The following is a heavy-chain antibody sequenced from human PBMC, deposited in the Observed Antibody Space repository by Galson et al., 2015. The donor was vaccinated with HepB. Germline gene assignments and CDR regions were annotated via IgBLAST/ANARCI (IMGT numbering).Heavy chain of an antibody. V-gene: IGHV4-30-4*01. CDR2: IYYSGFT. Sequence: TLSLTCTVSGGSISSDDYYWSWIRQPPGKGLEWIGYIYYSGFTYYNPSLKSRVTISVDTSKNQFSLKLSSVTAADTAVYHCARDRREYSYGSYYYYGMDVWGQGTTITVSS. CDR1: GGSISSDDYY. CDR3: ARDRREYSYGSYYYYGMDV. D-gene: IGHD5-18*01. J-gene: IGHJ6*02.